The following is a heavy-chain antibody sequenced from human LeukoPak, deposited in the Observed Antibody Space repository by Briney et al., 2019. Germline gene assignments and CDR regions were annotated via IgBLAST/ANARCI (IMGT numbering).Heavy chain of an antibody. V-gene: IGHV1-2*02. CDR2: INPHSGGT. D-gene: IGHD5-18*01. CDR1: GYTFTAYY. J-gene: IGHJ4*02. Sequence: ASVKVSCKASGYTFTAYYMHWVRQAPGQGLEWMGWINPHSGGTNYAQKFQGRVTMTGDTSISTAYMELSRLSSDDTAVYYCARVGRGYSYGFFDYWGQGALVTVSS. CDR3: ARVGRGYSYGFFDY.